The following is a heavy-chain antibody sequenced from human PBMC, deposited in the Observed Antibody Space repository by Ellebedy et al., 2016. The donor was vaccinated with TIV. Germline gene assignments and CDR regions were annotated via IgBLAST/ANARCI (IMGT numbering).Heavy chain of an antibody. J-gene: IGHJ3*02. D-gene: IGHD6-19*01. Sequence: MPSETLSLTCTVSGGSISSYYWSWIRQPPGKGLEWIGYIYYSGSTNYNPSLKSRVTISVDTSKHQFSLKLSSVTAADTAVYYCARAVAGNLLAFDIWGQGTMVTVSS. CDR2: IYYSGST. CDR1: GGSISSYY. V-gene: IGHV4-59*01. CDR3: ARAVAGNLLAFDI.